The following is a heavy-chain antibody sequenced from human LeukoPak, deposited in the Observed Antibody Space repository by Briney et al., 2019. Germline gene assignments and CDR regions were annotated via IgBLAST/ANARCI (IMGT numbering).Heavy chain of an antibody. Sequence: GGSLRLSCVGSGFTFSSSWIHWVRHHPGKGLVWVSRMSGDGRTIDYADSVKGRFTISRDNAKNTLYLQMNSLTVEDTAVYFCAKAGSFRFDNWGQGTLVTVSS. CDR3: AKAGSFRFDN. V-gene: IGHV3-74*01. J-gene: IGHJ4*02. CDR1: GFTFSSSW. D-gene: IGHD3-16*02. CDR2: MSGDGRTI.